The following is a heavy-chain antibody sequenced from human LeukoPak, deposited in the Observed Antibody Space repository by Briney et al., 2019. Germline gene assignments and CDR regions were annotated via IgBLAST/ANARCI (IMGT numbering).Heavy chain of an antibody. CDR2: ISISSSYV. J-gene: IGHJ3*01. Sequence: GGSLRLSCAASGFIFSSYSMNWVRQAPGKGLEWVSSISISSSYVYYADSVRGRFTISRDNAKSSLSLQMNSLRAEDTAVYYCARSDCSTASWLQVPAFDFWGQGTMVTVSS. CDR1: GFIFSSYS. D-gene: IGHD2-2*01. CDR3: ARSDCSTASWLQVPAFDF. V-gene: IGHV3-21*01.